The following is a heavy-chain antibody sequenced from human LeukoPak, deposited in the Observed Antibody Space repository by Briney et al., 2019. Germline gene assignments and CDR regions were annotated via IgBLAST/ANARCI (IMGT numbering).Heavy chain of an antibody. CDR2: ITSAGNFI. J-gene: IGHJ4*02. CDR1: GFTLSTYT. CDR3: ARDLWDH. V-gene: IGHV3-21*01. Sequence: PGGSLRLSCAASGFTLSTYTMIWVRQAPGKGLEWVSSITSAGNFIYYADSLRGRFTVSRDNAKNSLYLQMNRLRAEDTAMYYCARDLWDHWGQGTLVTVSS.